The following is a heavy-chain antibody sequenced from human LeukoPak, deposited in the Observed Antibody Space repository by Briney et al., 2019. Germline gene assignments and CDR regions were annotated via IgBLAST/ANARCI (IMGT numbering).Heavy chain of an antibody. V-gene: IGHV3-33*05. CDR2: ILYDAISK. CDR1: EFTLRNYD. Sequence: GGSLRLSCAASEFTLRNYDMHWVRQAPGKGLEWVANILYDAISKYYVDSVKGRFTISRDNSKNMLYLEMNSLSAEDTAIYYCARRPSLGYSYGPNYYYGMDVWGQGTTVIVSS. J-gene: IGHJ6*02. CDR3: ARRPSLGYSYGPNYYYGMDV. D-gene: IGHD5-12*01.